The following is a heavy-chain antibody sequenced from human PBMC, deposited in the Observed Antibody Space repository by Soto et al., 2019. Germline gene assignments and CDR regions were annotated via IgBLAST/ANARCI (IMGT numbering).Heavy chain of an antibody. D-gene: IGHD3-22*01. J-gene: IGHJ4*02. V-gene: IGHV1-69*02. CDR1: GGTFSSYT. CDR2: IIPILGIA. CDR3: ARVVEDYYDSSGYAPPDY. Sequence: QVQLVQSGAEVKKPGSSVKVSCKASGGTFSSYTISWVRQAPGQGLEWMGRIIPILGIANYAQKFQGRVTITADKSTSTAYMELSSLRSEDTAVYYCARVVEDYYDSSGYAPPDYWGQRTLVTVSS.